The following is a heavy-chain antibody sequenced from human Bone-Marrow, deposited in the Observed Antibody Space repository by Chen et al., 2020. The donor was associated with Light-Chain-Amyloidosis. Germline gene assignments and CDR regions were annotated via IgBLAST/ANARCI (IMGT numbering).Heavy chain of an antibody. D-gene: IGHD5-18*01. CDR1: GYTFTDLP. CDR3: AKAAVDKPMGRYIWDF. Sequence: QVHLVQSGAEMKKPGPSVKVSCKTSGYTFTDLPIHWLRQAPGQGLEWVGWFNPKTLATNYLHRYQERVIMTGDTSTSTAHMELTGLTSDDTAVYYCAKAAVDKPMGRYIWDFWGQGTLVTVSS. J-gene: IGHJ4*02. CDR2: FNPKTLAT. V-gene: IGHV1-2*07.